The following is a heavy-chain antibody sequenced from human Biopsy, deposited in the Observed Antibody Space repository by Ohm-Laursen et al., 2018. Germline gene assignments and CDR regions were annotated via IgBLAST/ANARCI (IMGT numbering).Heavy chain of an antibody. J-gene: IGHJ5*02. Sequence: ASVKVSCKASGYSFSTYDVNWVRQARGQGLEWTGWMIPSSGKTGYAQRFQGRVTLTMNTSISTAYMELSGLRSEDTAVYFCARGYSRRISIFEASIYWFDTWGQGTLVTVSS. CDR2: MIPSSGKT. CDR1: GYSFSTYD. D-gene: IGHD6-6*01. CDR3: ARGYSRRISIFEASIYWFDT. V-gene: IGHV1-8*01.